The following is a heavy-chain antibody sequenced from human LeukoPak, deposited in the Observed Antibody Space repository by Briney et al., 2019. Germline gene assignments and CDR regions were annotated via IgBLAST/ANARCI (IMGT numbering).Heavy chain of an antibody. CDR1: GFTVSSNY. V-gene: IGHV3-66*02. CDR2: IYSGGST. J-gene: IGHJ4*02. CDR3: ARETYSGSSGPFDY. Sequence: GGSLRLSCAASGFTVSSNYMSWVRRAPGKGLEWVSVIYSGGSTYYADSVKGRFTISRDNSKNTLYLQMNSLRAEDTAVYYCARETYSGSSGPFDYWGQGTLVTVSS. D-gene: IGHD1-26*01.